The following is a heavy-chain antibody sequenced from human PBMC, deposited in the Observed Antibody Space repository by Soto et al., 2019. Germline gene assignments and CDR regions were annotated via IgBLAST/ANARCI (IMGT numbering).Heavy chain of an antibody. CDR1: GFTFSSYA. J-gene: IGHJ4*02. CDR3: ARDSWSGHPYCFDY. Sequence: GGSLRLSCAASGFTFSSYAMNWVRQAPGKGLEWVAVISDDGSNKYYADSVKGRFTISRDNAKNTLYLQMNSLRAEDTAVYYCARDSWSGHPYCFDYWGQGTLVTVSS. CDR2: ISDDGSNK. V-gene: IGHV3-30-3*01. D-gene: IGHD3-3*01.